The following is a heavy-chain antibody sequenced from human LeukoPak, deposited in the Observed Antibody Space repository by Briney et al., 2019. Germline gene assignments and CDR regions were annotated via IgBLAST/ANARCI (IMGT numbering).Heavy chain of an antibody. Sequence: SETLSLTCAVYGGSFSGYYWSWIRQHPGKGLEWIGYIYYSGSTYYNPSLKSRVTISVDTSKNQFSLKLSSVTAADTAVYYCARNTFWSGYYDYYYYMDVWGKGTTVTVSS. V-gene: IGHV4-31*11. CDR2: IYYSGST. CDR1: GGSFSGYY. D-gene: IGHD3-3*01. J-gene: IGHJ6*03. CDR3: ARNTFWSGYYDYYYYMDV.